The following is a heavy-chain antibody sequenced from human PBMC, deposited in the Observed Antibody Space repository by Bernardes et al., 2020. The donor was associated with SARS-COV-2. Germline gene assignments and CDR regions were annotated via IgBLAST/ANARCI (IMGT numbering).Heavy chain of an antibody. CDR1: GFTFSSAW. CDR2: INPDGSTA. V-gene: IGHV3-74*01. CDR3: ARDLRDLARCVGSDCYSPHYFDY. D-gene: IGHD2-21*02. Sequence: GGSRSLSCAASGFTFSSAWMHWVRQAPGKGLVWVARINPDGSTADYADSVKGRFTISRDNANNSLYLLMKSLRVEDTAVYYCARDLRDLARCVGSDCYSPHYFDYWGQGTLISVSS. J-gene: IGHJ4*02.